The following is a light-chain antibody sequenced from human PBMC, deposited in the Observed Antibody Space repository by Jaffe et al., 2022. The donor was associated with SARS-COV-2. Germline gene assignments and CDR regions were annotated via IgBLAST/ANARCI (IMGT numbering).Light chain of an antibody. CDR1: QSISSW. CDR3: QQYFLYWT. V-gene: IGKV1-5*03. J-gene: IGKJ1*01. Sequence: DIQMTQSPSTLSASVGDRVTITCRASQSISSWLAWYQQKPGKAPKLLIYKASSLESGVPSRFSGSGSGTEFTLTISSLQPDDFATYYCQQYFLYWTFGQGTKVEIK. CDR2: KAS.